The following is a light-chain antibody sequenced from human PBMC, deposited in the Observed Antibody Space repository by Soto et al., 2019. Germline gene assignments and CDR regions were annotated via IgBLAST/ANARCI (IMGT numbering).Light chain of an antibody. V-gene: IGKV3-20*01. Sequence: EIVLTQSPGTLSLSPGERATLSCRASQSVSSSYLAWYQQKPGQAPRLLLYGASSRATGIQDRFSGSGSGTDFTLTISRLEPEDFAVYYCQQDDSSLGLTFGGGTKVEIK. J-gene: IGKJ4*02. CDR3: QQDDSSLGLT. CDR2: GAS. CDR1: QSVSSSY.